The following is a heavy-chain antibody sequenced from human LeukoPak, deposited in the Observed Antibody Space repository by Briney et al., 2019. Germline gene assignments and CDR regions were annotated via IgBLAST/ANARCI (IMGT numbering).Heavy chain of an antibody. D-gene: IGHD3-9*01. CDR3: ARENYDILTGSHTFDI. CDR1: GGSISSYY. CDR2: IYYSGST. Sequence: SETLSLTCTVSGGSISSYYWSWIRQPPGKGLEWIGYIYYSGSTNYNPSLTSRVTISVDTSKNQFSLKLSSVTAADTAVYYCARENYDILTGSHTFDIWGQGTMVTVSS. V-gene: IGHV4-59*01. J-gene: IGHJ3*02.